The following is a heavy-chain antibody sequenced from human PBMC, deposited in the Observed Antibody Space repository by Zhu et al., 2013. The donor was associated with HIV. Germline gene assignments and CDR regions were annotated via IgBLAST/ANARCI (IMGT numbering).Heavy chain of an antibody. V-gene: IGHV1-3*01. D-gene: IGHD5-18*01. J-gene: IGHJ4*02. CDR2: INAGNGNT. CDR3: ASPGDTAMDQTLDY. CDR1: GYTFTSYA. Sequence: QVQLVQSGAEVKKPRASVKVSCKASGYTFTSYAMHWVRQAPGQRLEWMGWINAGNGNTKYSQKFQGRVTITRDTSASTAYMELSSLRSEDTAVYYCASPGDTAMDQTLDYWGQGTLVTVSS.